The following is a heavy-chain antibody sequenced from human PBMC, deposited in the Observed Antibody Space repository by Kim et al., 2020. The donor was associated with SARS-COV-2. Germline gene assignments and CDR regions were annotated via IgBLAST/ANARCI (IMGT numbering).Heavy chain of an antibody. Sequence: GGSLRLSCAASGFTFSSYAMNWVRQAPGKGLEWVSGISNGARFYADSVKGRFTISRDNSKNTLYLEMSSLRAEDTAVYYCAKDLVRGDSRWELDHWGQGTLVTVSS. D-gene: IGHD2-21*02. V-gene: IGHV3-23*01. J-gene: IGHJ5*02. CDR1: GFTFSSYA. CDR3: AKDLVRGDSRWELDH. CDR2: ISNGAR.